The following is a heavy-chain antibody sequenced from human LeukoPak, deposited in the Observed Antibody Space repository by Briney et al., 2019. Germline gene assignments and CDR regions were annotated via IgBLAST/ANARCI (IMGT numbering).Heavy chain of an antibody. CDR1: GYTFTSYG. V-gene: IGHV1-18*01. J-gene: IGHJ4*02. D-gene: IGHD4-17*01. Sequence: RASVKVSCKASGYTFTSYGFTWVRQAPGQGLEWMGWISGYNGNTNYAQKLQGRVTMTTDTSTSTAYMELTSLRSDDTAVYYCAMGETVTTPPRDYWGQGTLVTVSS. CDR3: AMGETVTTPPRDY. CDR2: ISGYNGNT.